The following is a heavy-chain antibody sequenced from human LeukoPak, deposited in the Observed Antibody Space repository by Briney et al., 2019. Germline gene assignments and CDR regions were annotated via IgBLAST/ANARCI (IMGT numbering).Heavy chain of an antibody. D-gene: IGHD6-13*01. CDR1: GGSFSGYY. J-gene: IGHJ1*01. V-gene: IGHV4-34*01. CDR2: INHSGST. Sequence: SQTLSLTCAVYGGSFSGYYWSWIRQPPGKGLEWIGEINHSGSTNYNPSLKSRVTISVDTSKNQFSLKLSSVTAADTAVYYCARPQYSSSWDFQHWGQGTLVTVSS. CDR3: ARPQYSSSWDFQH.